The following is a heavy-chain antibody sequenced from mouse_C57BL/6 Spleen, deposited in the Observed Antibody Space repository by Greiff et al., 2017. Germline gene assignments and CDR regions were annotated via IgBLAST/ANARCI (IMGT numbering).Heavy chain of an antibody. V-gene: IGHV1-19*01. CDR2: INPYNGGT. CDR3: AREGYDKMPFDY. CDR1: GYTFTDYY. Sequence: VQLQQSGPVLVKPGASVKMSCKASGYTFTDYYMNWVKQSHGKSLEWIGVINPYNGGTSYNQKFKGKATLTVDKSSSTAYMELNSLTSEDSAVYYCAREGYDKMPFDYWGQGTTLTVSS. J-gene: IGHJ2*01. D-gene: IGHD2-10*02.